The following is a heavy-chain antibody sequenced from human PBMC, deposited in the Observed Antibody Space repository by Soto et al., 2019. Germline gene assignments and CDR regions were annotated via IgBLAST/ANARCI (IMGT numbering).Heavy chain of an antibody. D-gene: IGHD5-12*01. CDR3: ASGMIGRDGYGGDY. J-gene: IGHJ4*02. CDR1: GFTFSSYG. Sequence: QVQLVESGGGVVQPGRSLRLSCAASGFTFSSYGMHWVRQAPGKGLEWVAVIWYDGSNKYYADSVKGRFTISRDNSKNPLCLHMICLRAEDTAVYYGASGMIGRDGYGGDYWGQGTLIAVS. V-gene: IGHV3-33*01. CDR2: IWYDGSNK.